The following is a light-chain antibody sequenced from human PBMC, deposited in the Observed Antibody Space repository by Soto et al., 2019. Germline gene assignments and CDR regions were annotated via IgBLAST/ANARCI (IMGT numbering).Light chain of an antibody. CDR2: LEGSGSY. Sequence: QPVLTQSSSASASLGSSVKLTCTLSSGHSTYIIAWHQQQPGKAPRYLMKLEGSGSYNKGSGIPDRFSGSSSGADRYLTISHLQFEDEADYYCETWDTTVVVFGGGTKLTVL. V-gene: IGLV4-60*02. J-gene: IGLJ2*01. CDR3: ETWDTTVVV. CDR1: SGHSTYI.